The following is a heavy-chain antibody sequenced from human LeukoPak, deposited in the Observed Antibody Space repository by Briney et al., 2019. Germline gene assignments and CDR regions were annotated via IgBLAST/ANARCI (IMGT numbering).Heavy chain of an antibody. CDR2: IYYSGST. J-gene: IGHJ3*02. CDR1: GGSISSYY. CDR3: ASEYRSHDAFDI. Sequence: SETLSLTCTVSGGSISSYYWNWIRQPPGKGLEWIGSIYYSGSTYYNPSLKSRVTISVDTSKNQFSLKLSSVTAADTAVYYCASEYRSHDAFDIWGQGTMVTVSS. V-gene: IGHV4-39*07. D-gene: IGHD2-15*01.